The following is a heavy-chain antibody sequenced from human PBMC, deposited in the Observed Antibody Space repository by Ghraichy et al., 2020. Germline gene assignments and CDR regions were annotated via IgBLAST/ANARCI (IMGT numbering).Heavy chain of an antibody. D-gene: IGHD2-2*01. CDR3: ARVLVPPGSRYFDL. V-gene: IGHV4-34*01. Sequence: SETLSLTCAVYGGSFSDYYWSWIRQPPGKGLEWIGEIDHSGSTNYNPSLNSRVTISVDTSKNQFSLNLGSLTAADTAVYYCARVLVPPGSRYFDLWGLGTLVTVSS. CDR1: GGSFSDYY. CDR2: IDHSGST. J-gene: IGHJ2*01.